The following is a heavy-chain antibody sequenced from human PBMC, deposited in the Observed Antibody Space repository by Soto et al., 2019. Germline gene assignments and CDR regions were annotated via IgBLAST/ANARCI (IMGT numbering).Heavy chain of an antibody. Sequence: SANVPVKASGYSFTDDHIHWVRQAPAQVLEWRGRINPKSGGTSTAQNFQGWVTMARARSISTFYMELTRMRYDDTAVYFCARGPTRDCSNGVSSFLSHRELDVWGQGTTDNVSS. D-gene: IGHD2-8*01. J-gene: IGHJ6*01. CDR3: ARGPTRDCSNGVSSFLSHRELDV. CDR2: INPKSGGT. CDR1: GYSFTDDH. V-gene: IGHV1-2*04.